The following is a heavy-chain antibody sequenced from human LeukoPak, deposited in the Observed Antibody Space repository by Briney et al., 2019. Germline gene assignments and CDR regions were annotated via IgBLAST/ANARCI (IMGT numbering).Heavy chain of an antibody. V-gene: IGHV3-11*04. CDR2: ISSSGSTI. D-gene: IGHD2-2*01. Sequence: PGGSLRLSCAASGFTFDDYGMSWVRQAPGKGLEWLSYISSSGSTIHYGDPVKGRFTISRDNAKNSLYLQMISLRAEDMAVYYCARLNVPADEYYFDYWGQGTLVTVSS. CDR1: GFTFDDYG. CDR3: ARLNVPADEYYFDY. J-gene: IGHJ4*02.